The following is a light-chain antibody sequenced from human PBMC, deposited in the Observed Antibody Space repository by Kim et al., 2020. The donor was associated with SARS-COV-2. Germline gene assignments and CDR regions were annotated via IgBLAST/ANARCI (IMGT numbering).Light chain of an antibody. CDR3: CSYAGTSTWV. Sequence: GQSITISCTGISGDVGTYNLVSWYQQKPGKAPKVMIYGDTKRPSGVSNRFSGSKSGNTASLTISGLQAEDEGYYHCCSYAGTSTWVFGGGTQLTVL. J-gene: IGLJ3*02. CDR1: SGDVGTYNL. V-gene: IGLV2-23*01. CDR2: GDT.